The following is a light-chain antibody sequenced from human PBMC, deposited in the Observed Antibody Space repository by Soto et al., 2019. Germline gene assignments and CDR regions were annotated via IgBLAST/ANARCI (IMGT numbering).Light chain of an antibody. J-gene: IGLJ1*01. CDR3: LLSIGGDV. CDR1: TGAVATGHY. CDR2: DPS. V-gene: IGLV7-46*01. Sequence: QAVVTQETSLTVSPGGTVTLTCGSITGAVATGHYTYWFHQKPGQASRPLIYDPSNKFSWTPARFPGSLLGGKAALTISGAQPEDEAEYYCLLSIGGDVDGPGTKVSVL.